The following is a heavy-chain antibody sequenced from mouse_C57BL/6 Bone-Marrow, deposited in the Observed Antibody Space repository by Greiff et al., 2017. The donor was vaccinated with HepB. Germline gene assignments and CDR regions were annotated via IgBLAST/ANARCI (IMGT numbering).Heavy chain of an antibody. J-gene: IGHJ2*01. V-gene: IGHV14-4*01. D-gene: IGHD2-1*01. Sequence: EVQLQQSGAELVRPGASVKFSCTASGFNIKDDYMHWVKQRPEQGLEWIGWIDPENGDTEYASKFQGKATITADTSSNTAYLQLSSLTSEDTAVYYCTFYGNYPYFDYWGQGTTLTVSS. CDR2: IDPENGDT. CDR1: GFNIKDDY. CDR3: TFYGNYPYFDY.